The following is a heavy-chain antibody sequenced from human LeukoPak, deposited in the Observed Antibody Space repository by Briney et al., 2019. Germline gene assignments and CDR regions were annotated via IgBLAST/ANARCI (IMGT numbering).Heavy chain of an antibody. CDR1: GFTFTSYW. J-gene: IGHJ5*02. D-gene: IGHD3-3*01. CDR2: INYEGSEK. Sequence: GGSLRLSCAASGFTFTSYWMSWVRQATGKGLEWVANINYEGSEKHYVDSVKGRFTISRDNAQNSLYLQMSSLRAEDTAVYYCARYDPSGPISSWGQGTLLTVSS. V-gene: IGHV3-7*01. CDR3: ARYDPSGPISS.